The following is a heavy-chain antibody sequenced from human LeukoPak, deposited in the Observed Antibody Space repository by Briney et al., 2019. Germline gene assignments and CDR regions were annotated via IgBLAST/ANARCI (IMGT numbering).Heavy chain of an antibody. CDR1: GGSVSSRSHY. V-gene: IGHV4-39*01. D-gene: IGHD2-15*01. CDR3: ARHYEGSHCSGGRCYSERRPLDY. Sequence: PSETLSLTCTVSGGSVSSRSHYWGWIRQPPGKGLEWIGSIYYSGNTYYNLSLKSRVTISVDTSKNQFSLKLSSVTGADTAVYYCARHYEGSHCSGGRCYSERRPLDYWGQGTLVTVSS. J-gene: IGHJ4*02. CDR2: IYYSGNT.